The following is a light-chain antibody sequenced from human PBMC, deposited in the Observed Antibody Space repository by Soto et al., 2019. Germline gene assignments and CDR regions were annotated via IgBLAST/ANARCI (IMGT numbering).Light chain of an antibody. CDR3: QQANSFPIT. CDR1: QAISSW. J-gene: IGKJ5*01. Sequence: DIQRTQSPSSVCASVGDRVTITCRPSQAISSWLAWYPQKPGKAPKLLISSASRLQGGVPSLFSGSGAGADFTRTISNLQHEDFATAYCQQANSFPITFGQGTRLEIK. V-gene: IGKV1D-12*01. CDR2: SAS.